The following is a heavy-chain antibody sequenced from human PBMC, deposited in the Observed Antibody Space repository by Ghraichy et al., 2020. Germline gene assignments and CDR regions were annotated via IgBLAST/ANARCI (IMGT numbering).Heavy chain of an antibody. CDR3: AKDQQNYYDSSGYQKNYYYYYGMDV. CDR1: GFTFSSYA. CDR2: ISGSGGST. D-gene: IGHD3-22*01. V-gene: IGHV3-23*01. Sequence: GGSLRLSCAASGFTFSSYAMSWVRQAPGKGLEWVSAISGSGGSTYYADSVNGRFTISRDNSKNTLYLQMNSLRAEDTAVYYCAKDQQNYYDSSGYQKNYYYYYGMDVWGQGTTVTVSS. J-gene: IGHJ6*02.